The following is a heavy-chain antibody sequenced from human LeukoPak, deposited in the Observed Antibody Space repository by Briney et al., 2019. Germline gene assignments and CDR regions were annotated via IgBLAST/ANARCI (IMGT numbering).Heavy chain of an antibody. V-gene: IGHV4-39*07. CDR2: IYYSGST. D-gene: IGHD3-22*01. Sequence: SETLTLTCTVSGGSISSSSYYWGWIRQPPGKGLEWIGSIYYSGSTYYNPSLKSRVTISVDTSKNQFSLKLSSVTAADTAVYYCARDGSLNYYDSSGYPSALDYWGQGTLVTVSS. CDR1: GGSISSSSYY. J-gene: IGHJ4*02. CDR3: ARDGSLNYYDSSGYPSALDY.